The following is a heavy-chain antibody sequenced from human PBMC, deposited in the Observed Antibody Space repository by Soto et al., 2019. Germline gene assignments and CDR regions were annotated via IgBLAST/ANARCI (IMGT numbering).Heavy chain of an antibody. V-gene: IGHV1-18*01. CDR3: AREGDFWSGYLQSFDY. D-gene: IGHD3-3*01. CDR2: ISAYNGNT. CDR1: GYTFTSYG. J-gene: IGHJ4*02. Sequence: GASVKVSCKASGYTFTSYGISWVRQAPGQGLEWMGWISAYNGNTNYAQKLQGRVTMTTDTSTSTAYMELRSLRSDDTAVYYCAREGDFWSGYLQSFDYWGQGTLVTVSS.